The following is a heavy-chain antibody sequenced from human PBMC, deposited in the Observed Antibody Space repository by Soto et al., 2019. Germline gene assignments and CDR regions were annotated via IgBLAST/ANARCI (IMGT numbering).Heavy chain of an antibody. Sequence: QITLKESGPTLVKPTQTLTLTCTFSGFSLSTSGVGVGWIRQPPGKALEWLALIYWDDDKRYSPSLKSRLTITKDTSKHQVVLTMTNMDPVDTATYYCAHRGLGMRGFDYWGQGTLVTVSS. CDR1: GFSLSTSGVG. CDR3: AHRGLGMRGFDY. CDR2: IYWDDDK. J-gene: IGHJ4*02. V-gene: IGHV2-5*02. D-gene: IGHD7-27*01.